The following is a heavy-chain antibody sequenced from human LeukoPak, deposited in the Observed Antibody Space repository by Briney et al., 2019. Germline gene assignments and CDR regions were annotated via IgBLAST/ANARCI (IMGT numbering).Heavy chain of an antibody. CDR2: IYYSGSS. D-gene: IGHD1-26*01. CDR3: ARDKVGVGATTV. Sequence: SQTLSLTCTVSGGSISSGGYYWSWIPQPPGKGLEWIGYIYYSGSSYYNPSLKSRVTISVDTSKNQFSLKLSSVTAADTAVYYCARDKVGVGATTVWGQGTMVTVSS. V-gene: IGHV4-31*03. J-gene: IGHJ3*01. CDR1: GGSISSGGYY.